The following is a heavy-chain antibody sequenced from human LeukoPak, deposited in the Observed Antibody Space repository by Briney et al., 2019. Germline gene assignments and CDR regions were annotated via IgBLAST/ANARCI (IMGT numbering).Heavy chain of an antibody. CDR2: ISGSGGST. J-gene: IGHJ4*02. V-gene: IGHV3-23*01. CDR1: GFTFSSYA. Sequence: GGSLRLSCAASGFTFSSYAMSWVRQAPGKGLEWVSAISGSGGSTYYADSVKGRFTISRDNSKNTLYLQMNSLRAEDAAVYYCAKAVGFYGSGSLTLDYWGQGTLVTVSS. D-gene: IGHD3-10*01. CDR3: AKAVGFYGSGSLTLDY.